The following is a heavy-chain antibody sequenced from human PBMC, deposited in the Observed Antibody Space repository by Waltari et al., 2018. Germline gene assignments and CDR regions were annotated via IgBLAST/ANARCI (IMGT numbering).Heavy chain of an antibody. J-gene: IGHJ4*02. V-gene: IGHV3-74*01. CDR2: MNTQVSIT. D-gene: IGHD3-3*01. CDR3: ARGLTIFGVDHN. CDR1: GFTFSSYW. Sequence: EVQLVESGGGLVEPGGSLRLSCAASGFTFSSYWMHVVRQAPGKGRGWDSHMNTQVSITTYADSVKCLLTISIGSAKNTLYREMNSLRAEDTAVYYCARGLTIFGVDHNWGQGTLVTVSA.